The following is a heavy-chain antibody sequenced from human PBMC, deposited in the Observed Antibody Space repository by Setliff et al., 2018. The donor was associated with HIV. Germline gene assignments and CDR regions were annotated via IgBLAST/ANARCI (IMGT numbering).Heavy chain of an antibody. Sequence: SGPTLVNPTQTLTLTCTFSGFSLSTNGVGVGWIRQPPGKALEWLALIYWYDDKRYSPSLKSRLTITKDTSKNQLVLTMTNMDPVDTAVYYCAREEPFWNGYYYTYYFDSWGQGTLVTVSS. D-gene: IGHD3-3*01. V-gene: IGHV2-5*01. J-gene: IGHJ4*02. CDR2: IYWYDDK. CDR3: AREEPFWNGYYYTYYFDS. CDR1: GFSLSTNGVG.